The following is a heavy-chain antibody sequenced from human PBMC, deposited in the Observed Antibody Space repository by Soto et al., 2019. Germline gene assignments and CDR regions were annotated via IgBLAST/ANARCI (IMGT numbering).Heavy chain of an antibody. J-gene: IGHJ4*02. D-gene: IGHD3-10*01. Sequence: PGGSLRLSCAASGFTVSSNYMSWVRQAPGKGLEWVSVIYSGGSTYYADSVKGRFTISRHNSKNTLYLQMNSLRAEDTAVYYCARGRWFGELLEGFDYWGQGTLVTVSS. CDR3: ARGRWFGELLEGFDY. CDR1: GFTVSSNY. CDR2: IYSGGST. V-gene: IGHV3-53*04.